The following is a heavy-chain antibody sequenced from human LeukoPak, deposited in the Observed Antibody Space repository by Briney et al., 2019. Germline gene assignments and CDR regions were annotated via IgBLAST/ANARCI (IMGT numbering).Heavy chain of an antibody. CDR2: IYPGDSDT. CDR1: GSRFTSYW. Sequence: GESLQISCKGSGSRFTSYWIGWVRQMPGKGLEWMGIIYPGDSDTRYSPSFQGQVTISADKSISTAYLQWSSLKASDTAMYYCARRLRYYYGSGPLSFDYWGQGTLVTVSA. CDR3: ARRLRYYYGSGPLSFDY. J-gene: IGHJ4*02. V-gene: IGHV5-51*01. D-gene: IGHD3-10*01.